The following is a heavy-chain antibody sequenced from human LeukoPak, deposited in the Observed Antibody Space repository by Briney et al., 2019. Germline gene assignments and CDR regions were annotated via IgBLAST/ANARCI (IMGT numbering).Heavy chain of an antibody. CDR3: AREARYYDMTGYHNYSGVDV. Sequence: GGSLRLSCAASGFTFSDYYMSWIRQAPGKGLEWVSYISSSGSTIYYADSVKGRFTISRDSSSNTLHLQMNSLRAEDTAVYYCAREARYYDMTGYHNYSGVDVWGQGTTVIVSS. CDR1: GFTFSDYY. D-gene: IGHD3-9*01. V-gene: IGHV3-11*04. CDR2: ISSSGSTI. J-gene: IGHJ6*02.